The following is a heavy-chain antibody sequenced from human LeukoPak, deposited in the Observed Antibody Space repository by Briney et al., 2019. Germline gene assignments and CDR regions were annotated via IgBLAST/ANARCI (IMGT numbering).Heavy chain of an antibody. D-gene: IGHD6-13*01. CDR2: ITHGGST. Sequence: PSETLSLTCAVYGGSFSGYYWSWIRQPPGKGLEWIREITHGGSTNYDPSLKSRVTISVDTPKNQFSLELNSVTAADTAVYYCARGGWHSSSWYFDYWGQGTLVTVSS. CDR1: GGSFSGYY. CDR3: ARGGWHSSSWYFDY. J-gene: IGHJ4*02. V-gene: IGHV4-34*01.